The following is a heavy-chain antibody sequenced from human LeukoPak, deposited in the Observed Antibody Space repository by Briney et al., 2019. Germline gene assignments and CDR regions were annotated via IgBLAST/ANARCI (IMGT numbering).Heavy chain of an antibody. V-gene: IGHV3-53*01. CDR2: ICSGGNT. D-gene: IGHD3-3*02. Sequence: PGGSLRLSCAASGFTVSSNYMSWVRQAPGKGLEWVSIICSGGNTYYADSVKGRFTISRDNSKNTLYLQMNSLRAEDTAVYYCARGLLASGDYWGQGTLVTVSS. J-gene: IGHJ4*02. CDR1: GFTVSSNY. CDR3: ARGLLASGDY.